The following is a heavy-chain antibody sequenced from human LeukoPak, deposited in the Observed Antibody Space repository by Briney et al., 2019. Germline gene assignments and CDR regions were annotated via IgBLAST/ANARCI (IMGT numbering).Heavy chain of an antibody. CDR3: ARCPSDYWDFDY. J-gene: IGHJ4*02. V-gene: IGHV3-21*01. CDR1: GFTFSTYI. D-gene: IGHD6-25*01. CDR2: ISASSTHI. Sequence: GGSLRLSCAVSGFTFSTYIMNWVRQAPGKGLEWVSSISASSTHIYYADSVRGRFSISRDNAKNLLFLQMNSLRAEDTAVYYCARCPSDYWDFDYWGQGTLVTVSS.